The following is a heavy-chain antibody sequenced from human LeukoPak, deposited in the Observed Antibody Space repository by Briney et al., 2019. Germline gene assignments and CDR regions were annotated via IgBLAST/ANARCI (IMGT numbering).Heavy chain of an antibody. D-gene: IGHD3-16*01. J-gene: IGHJ4*02. Sequence: GESLKISCKGSGYSFTSYWIGCVRQMPGEGLEWMGIIYPGDSGTRYSPSFQGQVTISADKSISTAYLQCSRLKASDTAMYYCARLGVDPYGHIDYWGQGTLVTVSS. CDR2: IYPGDSGT. CDR3: ARLGVDPYGHIDY. CDR1: GYSFTSYW. V-gene: IGHV5-51*01.